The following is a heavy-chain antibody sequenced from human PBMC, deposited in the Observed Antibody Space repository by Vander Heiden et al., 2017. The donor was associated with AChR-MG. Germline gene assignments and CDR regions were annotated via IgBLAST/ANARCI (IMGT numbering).Heavy chain of an antibody. V-gene: IGHV4-30-2*01. J-gene: IGHJ6*03. CDR1: GGPISSGGYS. CDR3: ARLVWSGYLGYYYYYMDV. CDR2: IYQSGST. Sequence: QLQLQESGSGLVTPSQTLSLTCAVSGGPISSGGYSWGWSRQPPGKGLEWIGYIYQSGSTYYNPSLKSRVTISVDRSKNQFSLKLSSVTAADTAVYYCARLVWSGYLGYYYYYMDVWGKGTTVTVSS. D-gene: IGHD3-3*01.